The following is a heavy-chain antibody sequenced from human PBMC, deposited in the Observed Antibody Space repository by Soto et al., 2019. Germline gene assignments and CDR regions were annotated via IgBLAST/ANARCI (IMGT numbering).Heavy chain of an antibody. D-gene: IGHD6-13*01. CDR2: IYYSGST. Sequence: QVQLQESGPGLVKPSETLSLTCTVSGGSISSYYWSWIRQPPGKGLEWIGYIYYSGSTNYNPSLKRRVTISVDTSKNQSSLKLSSVTAADTAVYYCARCSSWPLYNWFDPWGQGTLVTVSS. CDR3: ARCSSWPLYNWFDP. CDR1: GGSISSYY. V-gene: IGHV4-59*01. J-gene: IGHJ5*02.